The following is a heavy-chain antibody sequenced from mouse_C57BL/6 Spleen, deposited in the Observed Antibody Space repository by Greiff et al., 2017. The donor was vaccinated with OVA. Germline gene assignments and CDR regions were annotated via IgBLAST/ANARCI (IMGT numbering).Heavy chain of an antibody. Sequence: EVKLVESGGGLVKPGGSLKLSCAASGFNFSSYAMSWVRQTPEKRLEWVATISDGGSYTYYPDNVKGRFTISRDNAKNNLYLQMSHLKSEDTAMYYCARGGRYDGYYDVYFDVWGTGTTVTVSS. J-gene: IGHJ1*03. CDR3: ARGGRYDGYYDVYFDV. CDR1: GFNFSSYA. D-gene: IGHD2-3*01. V-gene: IGHV5-4*03. CDR2: ISDGGSYT.